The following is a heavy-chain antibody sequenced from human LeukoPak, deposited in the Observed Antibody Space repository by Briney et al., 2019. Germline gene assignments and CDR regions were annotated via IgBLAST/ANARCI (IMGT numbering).Heavy chain of an antibody. CDR3: ARVAPGYCSSTSCPNCDH. CDR2: INPSVGST. V-gene: IGHV1-46*01. D-gene: IGHD2-2*01. J-gene: IGHJ4*02. CDR1: GYTFTSHY. Sequence: ASVKVSCKASGYTFTSHYVHWVRQAPGQGLEWMGIINPSVGSTTYAQTFQGRVTMTRDMSTNTVFMELSNLTSEDTAVYYCARVAPGYCSSTSCPNCDHWGQGTLVSVSS.